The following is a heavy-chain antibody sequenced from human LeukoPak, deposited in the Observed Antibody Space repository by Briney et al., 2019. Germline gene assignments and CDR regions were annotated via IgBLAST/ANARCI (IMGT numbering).Heavy chain of an antibody. D-gene: IGHD5-12*01. CDR3: ARRQYSGYDFDF. J-gene: IGHJ4*02. CDR1: GYTFTNFY. V-gene: IGHV5-51*01. Sequence: GESLKISCKGSGYTFTNFYIAWVRQMPGKGLEGMGIIYPGDSDTRYSPSFQGQVTILADKSINTAYLQWNTLEASDTAMYYCARRQYSGYDFDFWGQGTLVTVSS. CDR2: IYPGDSDT.